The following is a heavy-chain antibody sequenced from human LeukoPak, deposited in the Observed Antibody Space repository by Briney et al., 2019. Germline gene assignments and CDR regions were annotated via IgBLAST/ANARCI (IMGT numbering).Heavy chain of an antibody. CDR3: ARGLYIAAAGTSSPYYYYYMDV. J-gene: IGHJ6*03. Sequence: SETLSLTCTVSGGYITSSSYYWDWIRQPPGRGLEWIGSIYYSGSTYYNSSLKSRVTISVDTSKNQFSLKLSSVTAADTAVYYCARGLYIAAAGTSSPYYYYYMDVWGKGTTVTVSS. CDR1: GGYITSSSYY. V-gene: IGHV4-39*01. D-gene: IGHD6-13*01. CDR2: IYYSGST.